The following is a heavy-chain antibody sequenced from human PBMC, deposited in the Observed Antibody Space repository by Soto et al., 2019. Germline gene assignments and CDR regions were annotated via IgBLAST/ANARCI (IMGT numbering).Heavy chain of an antibody. D-gene: IGHD3-16*01. CDR2: IYSDGTT. J-gene: IGHJ5*02. CDR1: GGSISGYY. CDR3: ARDGGDRSGSFGS. Sequence: SETLSLTCIVSGGSISGYYWSWIRQPAGKELEWIGRIYSDGTTNYNPSLKGRGTMSVDTSKKQISLKLTSVTAAATAMYYCARDGGDRSGSFGSWGQGVLVTVSS. V-gene: IGHV4-4*07.